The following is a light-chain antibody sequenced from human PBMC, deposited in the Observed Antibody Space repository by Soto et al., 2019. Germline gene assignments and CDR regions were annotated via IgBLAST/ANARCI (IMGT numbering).Light chain of an antibody. CDR1: QSVSNN. CDR3: QHYNHWPLT. V-gene: IGKV3-15*01. CDR2: AAS. J-gene: IGKJ4*01. Sequence: EIVMTQSPATLSVSPGERATLSCRASQSVSNNLAWYQQKPGQAPRLVIHAASTRATGIPARFSGSGSGTEFTLTISSLQSEDFAVYYCQHYNHWPLTFGGGTKVEIK.